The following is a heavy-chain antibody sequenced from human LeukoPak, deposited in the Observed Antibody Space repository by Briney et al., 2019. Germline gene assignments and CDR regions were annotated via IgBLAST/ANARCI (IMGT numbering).Heavy chain of an antibody. V-gene: IGHV3-9*01. CDR2: ISWNSATI. Sequence: GGSLRLSCAASGFTFDDYGMHWVRQAPGKALEWVAVISWNSATIGYADSVRGRFTVSRDNAENSLYLEMNSLRPEDTALYLCVKAFQYYDFPNDHYYYFMDVWGKGTTVTVSS. D-gene: IGHD3-3*01. J-gene: IGHJ6*03. CDR1: GFTFDDYG. CDR3: VKAFQYYDFPNDHYYYFMDV.